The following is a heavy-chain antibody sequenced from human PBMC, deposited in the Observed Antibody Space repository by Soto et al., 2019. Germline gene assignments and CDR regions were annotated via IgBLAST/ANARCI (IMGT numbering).Heavy chain of an antibody. Sequence: ETLSDTNTVAGVSSRGLGSRWVRIQKPPGRGLGWIASIYYSGTTNYNPSLKSRVTISADTSKNQFSLKLTSVTAADSAVYYCARRNCSACYYDFDYWGQRTLVTVSS. D-gene: IGHD2-2*01. CDR2: IYYSGTT. J-gene: IGHJ4*01. V-gene: IGHV4-39*01. CDR1: GVSSRGLGSR. CDR3: ARRNCSACYYDFDY.